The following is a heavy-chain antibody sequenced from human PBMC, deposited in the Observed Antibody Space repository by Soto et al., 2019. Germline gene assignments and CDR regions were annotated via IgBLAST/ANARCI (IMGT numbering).Heavy chain of an antibody. CDR2: VNPSGGHT. Sequence: QVQLMQSGAEVKKPGASVKVSCKASGDTFTEYYIHWVRQAPGQGLEWMGTVNPSGGHTTYAQHFLGRVTMTRDTSTSTRYMEVTSLTSEDTVVYYCARGGHVVVVTAALDYWGQGTLVTVAS. CDR1: GDTFTEYY. V-gene: IGHV1-46*01. J-gene: IGHJ4*02. CDR3: ARGGHVVVVTAALDY. D-gene: IGHD2-21*02.